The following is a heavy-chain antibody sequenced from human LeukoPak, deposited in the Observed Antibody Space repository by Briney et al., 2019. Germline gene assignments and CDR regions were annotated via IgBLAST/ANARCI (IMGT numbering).Heavy chain of an antibody. Sequence: ASVKVSCKASGYTFTSYGISWVRQAPGQGLEWMGWISAYNGNTNYAQKLQGRVTMTTDTSTSTAYMELRSLRSDDTAVYYCAREGRPVTTVTPPGDYWGQGTLVTVSS. CDR2: ISAYNGNT. CDR1: GYTFTSYG. D-gene: IGHD4-17*01. J-gene: IGHJ4*02. V-gene: IGHV1-18*01. CDR3: AREGRPVTTVTPPGDY.